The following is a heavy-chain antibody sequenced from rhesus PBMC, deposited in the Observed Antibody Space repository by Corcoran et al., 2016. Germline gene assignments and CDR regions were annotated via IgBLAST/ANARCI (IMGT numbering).Heavy chain of an antibody. CDR1: GYSISSGYG. V-gene: IGHV4-127*01. CDR2: IGGRGRHT. D-gene: IGHD4-17*01. J-gene: IGHJ5-1*01. Sequence: QGQLQESGPGLVKPSETLSLTCSVSGYSISSGYGWSWIRQFPGKGLEWIGYIGGRGRHTKKTPSLGSRFTISKDTTKNQFSLTLTSVVAADTAVYYCVRHPEHANFEYRFPVWGAGVLVTVSS. CDR3: VRHPEHANFEYRFPV.